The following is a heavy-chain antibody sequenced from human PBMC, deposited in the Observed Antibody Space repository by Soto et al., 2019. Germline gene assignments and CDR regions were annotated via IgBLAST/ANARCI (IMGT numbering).Heavy chain of an antibody. CDR1: GFTFSSYS. J-gene: IGHJ5*02. D-gene: IGHD3-16*01. CDR3: ARGSTWGTAWFDP. CDR2: ISSSSTI. Sequence: EVQLVESGGGLVQPGVSLRLSCAASGFTFSSYSMNWVRQAPGKGLEWVSYISSSSTIYYADSVKGRFTISRDNAKSSLYLQMNSLRDEDRAVYYCARGSTWGTAWFDPWGQGTLVTVSS. V-gene: IGHV3-48*02.